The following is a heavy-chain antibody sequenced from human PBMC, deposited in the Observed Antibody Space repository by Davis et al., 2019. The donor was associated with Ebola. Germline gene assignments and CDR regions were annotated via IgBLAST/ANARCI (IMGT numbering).Heavy chain of an antibody. J-gene: IGHJ4*02. CDR2: IYSGGST. D-gene: IGHD3-9*01. CDR1: GFTVSSNY. CDR3: ARASYYDLLTGYYNTFDY. Sequence: PGGSLRLSCAASGFTVSSNYMSWVRQAPGKGLEWVSVIYSGGSTYYADSVKGRFTISRDNSKNTLYLQMNSLRAADTAVYYCARASYYDLLTGYYNTFDYWGQGALVTVSS. V-gene: IGHV3-53*01.